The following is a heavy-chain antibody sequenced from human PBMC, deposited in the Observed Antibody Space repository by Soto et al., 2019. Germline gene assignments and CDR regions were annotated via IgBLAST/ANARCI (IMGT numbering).Heavy chain of an antibody. V-gene: IGHV4-59*08. CDR1: GGSISSYY. CDR2: IYYSGST. J-gene: IGHJ6*02. CDR3: ARQGRSAWYYYGMDV. Sequence: ETLSLTCTVSGGSISSYYWSWIRQPPGKGLEWIGYIYYSGSTNYNPSLKSRVTISVDTSKNQFSLKLTSVTAADTAVYYCARQGRSAWYYYGMDVWGRGTTVPVSS. D-gene: IGHD2-15*01.